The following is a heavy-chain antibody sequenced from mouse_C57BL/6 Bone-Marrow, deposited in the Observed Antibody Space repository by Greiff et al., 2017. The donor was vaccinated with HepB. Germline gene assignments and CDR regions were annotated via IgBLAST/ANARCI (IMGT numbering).Heavy chain of an antibody. Sequence: DVHLVESGEGLVKPGGSLKLSCAASGFTFSSYAMSWVRQTPEKRLEWVAYISSGGDYIYYADTVKGRFTISRDNARNTLYLQMSSLKSEDTAMYYCTRDPRSSGYGAMDYWGQGTSVTVSS. CDR1: GFTFSSYA. CDR3: TRDPRSSGYGAMDY. CDR2: ISSGGDYI. V-gene: IGHV5-9-1*02. D-gene: IGHD3-2*02. J-gene: IGHJ4*01.